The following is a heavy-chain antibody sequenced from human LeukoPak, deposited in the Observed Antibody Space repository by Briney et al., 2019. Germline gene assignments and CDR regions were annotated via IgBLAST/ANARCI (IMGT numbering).Heavy chain of an antibody. J-gene: IGHJ4*02. V-gene: IGHV1-18*01. CDR3: ARDLGIVVVAATPLDY. CDR2: ISAYNGNT. D-gene: IGHD2-15*01. Sequence: ASVKVSCKASGYTFTSYGISWVRQAPGQGLEWMGWISAYNGNTNYAQKLQGRVTMTTDTSTSTAYMELRSLRSDDTAVYYCARDLGIVVVAATPLDYWGQGTLVTVSS. CDR1: GYTFTSYG.